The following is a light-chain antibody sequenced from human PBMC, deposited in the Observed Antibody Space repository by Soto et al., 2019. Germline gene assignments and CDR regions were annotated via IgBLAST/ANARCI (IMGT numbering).Light chain of an antibody. V-gene: IGKV3-15*01. CDR3: QQYNNWPPGT. CDR2: GAS. Sequence: EILMTQSPATLSVSPGERATLSCRASQSVSSDLAWYQQRPGQAPRLLIYGASTRATGIPARFSGSWSGTEFTLTISSLQSEDFAVYYCQQYNNWPPGTFGQGTKVEIK. CDR1: QSVSSD. J-gene: IGKJ1*01.